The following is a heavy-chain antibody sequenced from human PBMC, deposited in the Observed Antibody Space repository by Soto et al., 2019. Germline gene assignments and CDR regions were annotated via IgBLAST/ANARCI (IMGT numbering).Heavy chain of an antibody. CDR1: GGSVSSGGYY. CDR2: IYYSGTT. D-gene: IGHD2-8*01. Sequence: SETLSLTCTVSGGSVSSGGYYWSWIRQHPGTGLEWIGYIYYSGTTYFNPSLKSRASISLDTSKNEFSLKLTSVTAADTAVYYCARRALPQCINGVCYKDGFWDYWGQGAMVTVSS. CDR3: ARRALPQCINGVCYKDGFWDY. V-gene: IGHV4-31*03. J-gene: IGHJ4*02.